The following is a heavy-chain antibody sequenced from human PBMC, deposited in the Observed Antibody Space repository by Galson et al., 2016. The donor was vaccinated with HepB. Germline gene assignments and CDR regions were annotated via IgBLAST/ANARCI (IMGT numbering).Heavy chain of an antibody. CDR2: IRRIGGST. J-gene: IGHJ3*01. Sequence: SLRLSCAASGFTFSNYGMSWVRQAPGKGLEWVSTIRRIGGSTHYADSVKGRFTISRDNSKNTLYLQMSNLRAEDTAVYYGAKACRGSYDDGCAFDFWGQGTMVTVSP. D-gene: IGHD1-26*01. V-gene: IGHV3-23*01. CDR1: GFTFSNYG. CDR3: AKACRGSYDDGCAFDF.